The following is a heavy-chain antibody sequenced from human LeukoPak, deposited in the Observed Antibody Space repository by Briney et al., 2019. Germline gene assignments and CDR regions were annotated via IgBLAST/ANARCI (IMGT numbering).Heavy chain of an antibody. D-gene: IGHD6-13*01. CDR2: IYTSGST. CDR1: GGSISSGSYY. CDR3: TRGPQGSSTWYPI. J-gene: IGHJ3*02. Sequence: SETLSLTCTVSGGSISSGSYYWSWIRQPAGKGLEWIGRIYTSGSTNYNPSLKTRVTISVDASKNHFSLNLSSVTAADTAVYFCTRGPQGSSTWYPIWGQGTMVTVSS. V-gene: IGHV4-61*02.